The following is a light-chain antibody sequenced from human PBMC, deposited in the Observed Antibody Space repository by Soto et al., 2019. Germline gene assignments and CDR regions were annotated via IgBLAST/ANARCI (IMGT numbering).Light chain of an antibody. CDR2: AAS. CDR1: QSISSY. V-gene: IGKV1-39*01. CDR3: QQSYSTPLT. J-gene: IGKJ4*01. Sequence: DIQMTQSPSSLSASVGDRVTITCRASQSISSYLNWYQQKPGKAPKLLIYAASSLQSGVPSRFSGSGSGTDFTLTISILQPEDFASFYCQQSYSTPLTFGGVTMVEIK.